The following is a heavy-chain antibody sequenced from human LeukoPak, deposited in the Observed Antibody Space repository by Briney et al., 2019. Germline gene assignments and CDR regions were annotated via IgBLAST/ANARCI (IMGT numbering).Heavy chain of an antibody. CDR1: ELTFSTYS. V-gene: IGHV3-30*04. CDR2: ISHDGNNI. J-gene: IGHJ4*02. D-gene: IGHD6-19*01. CDR3: ARDIAVGSGCYDY. Sequence: PGGSLRLSCAASELTFSTYSMHWVRQAPGKGLEWVAVISHDGNNIYYPDSVKGRFTISRDNSKNTLYLQMNSLRPEDTAVYYCARDIAVGSGCYDYWGQGTLVTVSS.